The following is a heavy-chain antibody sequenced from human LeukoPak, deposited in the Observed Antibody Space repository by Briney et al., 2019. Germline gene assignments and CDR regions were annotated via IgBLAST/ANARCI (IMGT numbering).Heavy chain of an antibody. CDR2: IYTSGST. V-gene: IGHV4-4*08. D-gene: IGHD6-13*01. CDR3: ARGGSSSWYYFDY. Sequence: SATLSLTCTVSGGSISSYYWSWIRQPPGKGLEWIGYIYTSGSTNYNPSLKSRVTISVDTSKNQFSLKLSSVTAADTAVYYCARGGSSSWYYFDYWGQGTLVTVSS. CDR1: GGSISSYY. J-gene: IGHJ4*02.